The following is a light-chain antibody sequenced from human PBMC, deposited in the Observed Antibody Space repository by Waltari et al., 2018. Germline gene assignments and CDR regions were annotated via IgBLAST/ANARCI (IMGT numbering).Light chain of an antibody. Sequence: QAVLTQPSSLSASPGASASLTCTLRSGINVGTYRIYCYQQQPGSPPQYLLRYKSDSDKQQGSGVPSRFSGSKDASANAGILLISGLQAEDEADYYCMIWHSSAWVFGGGTKLTVL. CDR2: YKSDSDK. J-gene: IGLJ3*02. CDR3: MIWHSSAWV. V-gene: IGLV5-45*03. CDR1: SGINVGTYR.